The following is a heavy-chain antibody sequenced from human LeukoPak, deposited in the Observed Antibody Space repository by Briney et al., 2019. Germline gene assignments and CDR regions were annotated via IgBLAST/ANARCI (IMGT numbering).Heavy chain of an antibody. CDR3: ARDTAEYADYALFVF. D-gene: IGHD4-17*01. Sequence: SKTLSLTCTVSGASLSNHYWNWIRQPPGKGLEWIGSIYDSGSTSYNPSLKRRVTISVDTSKNQFSLKLSSVTAADTAVYYCARDTAEYADYALFVFWGQGTLVTVSS. CDR2: IYDSGST. V-gene: IGHV4-59*11. CDR1: GASLSNHY. J-gene: IGHJ4*02.